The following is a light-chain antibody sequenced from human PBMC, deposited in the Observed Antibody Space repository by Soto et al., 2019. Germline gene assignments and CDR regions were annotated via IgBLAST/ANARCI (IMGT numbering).Light chain of an antibody. J-gene: IGLJ1*01. CDR3: YSYTSSNTYV. CDR1: SSDVGGYNY. Sequence: QSVLTQPVSVSGSPGQSITISCTGTSSDVGGYNYVSWYQHHPGKVPQLMIYDVSNRPSGVSNRFSGSKSGNTASLTISWLQAEDEADYYCYSYTSSNTYVLGTGTKVTVL. V-gene: IGLV2-14*03. CDR2: DVS.